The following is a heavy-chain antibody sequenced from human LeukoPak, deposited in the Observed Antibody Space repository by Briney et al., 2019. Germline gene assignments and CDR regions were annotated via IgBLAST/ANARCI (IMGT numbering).Heavy chain of an antibody. CDR2: IVVGSGNT. CDR1: GFTFSRSA. Sequence: SVKVSCKASGFTFSRSAVQWVRQARGQRLEWIGWIVVGSGNTNYAQKFQERVTITRDMSTSTAYMELSSLRSEDTAVYYCAAADSISSSSDYYYYGMDVWGQGTTVTVSS. D-gene: IGHD6-13*01. CDR3: AAADSISSSSDYYYYGMDV. V-gene: IGHV1-58*01. J-gene: IGHJ6*02.